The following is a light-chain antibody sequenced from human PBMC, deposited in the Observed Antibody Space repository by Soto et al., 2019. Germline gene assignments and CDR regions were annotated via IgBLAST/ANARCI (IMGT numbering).Light chain of an antibody. CDR1: QSVGTY. V-gene: IGKV1-39*01. CDR2: AAS. CDR3: QQSYSTPGT. Sequence: DIQTTQSPSSLSASVGDRVTITCRTSQSVGTYLNWYQKKLGKAPNLLIYAASTLRSGVPSRFSGSGSGTDFTLTISSLQVEDSATYYCQQSYSTPGTFGQGTRLEI. J-gene: IGKJ5*01.